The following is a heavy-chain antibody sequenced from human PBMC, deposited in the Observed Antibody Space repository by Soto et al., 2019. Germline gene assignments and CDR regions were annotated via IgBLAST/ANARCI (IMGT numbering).Heavy chain of an antibody. CDR3: ASGYYDSSGYSIDY. Sequence: QVQLVQSGAEVRKPGSSVKVSCQSFGGSFSSYAFSWVRQAPGQGLEWMGGLIVILGTTNYAQKFKGRVTFTAYESKSTAYMEVSSLESEDTAIYYCASGYYDSSGYSIDYWGQGTQVTVSS. J-gene: IGHJ4*02. D-gene: IGHD3-22*01. V-gene: IGHV1-69*01. CDR1: GGSFSSYA. CDR2: LIVILGTT.